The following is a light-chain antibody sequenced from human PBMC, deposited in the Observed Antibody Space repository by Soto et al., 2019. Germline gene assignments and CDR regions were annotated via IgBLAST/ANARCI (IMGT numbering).Light chain of an antibody. CDR2: GAS. V-gene: IGKV3-20*01. J-gene: IGKJ2*01. CDR1: QSVSSSY. Sequence: EIVLTQSPGTLSLSPGERATLSCRASQSVSSSYLAWYQQKPGQAPRPLIYGASSRATGIPDRFSGSGSGTDFTLTISRLEPEDFAVYSCQQYGSSPYTFGQGTKLEIK. CDR3: QQYGSSPYT.